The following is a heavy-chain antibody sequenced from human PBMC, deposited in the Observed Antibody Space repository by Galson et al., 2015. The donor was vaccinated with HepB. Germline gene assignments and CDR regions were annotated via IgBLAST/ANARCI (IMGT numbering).Heavy chain of an antibody. V-gene: IGHV1-18*01. CDR3: ARGPLTAASRLDY. CDR2: ISAYSGNR. CDR1: GFTFLNYG. D-gene: IGHD6-13*01. J-gene: IGHJ4*02. Sequence: SVKVSCKAPGFTFLNYGFSWVRQAPGQGLEWMGWISAYSGNRNYAPKFQGRVTMTTDTATSTAYMELRSLKSTDTAVYYCARGPLTAASRLDYWGQGTLVTVSS.